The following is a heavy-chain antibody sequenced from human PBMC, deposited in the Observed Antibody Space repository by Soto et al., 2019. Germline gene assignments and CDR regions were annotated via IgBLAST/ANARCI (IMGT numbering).Heavy chain of an antibody. V-gene: IGHV1-18*04. CDR3: ARDSAAHGPVFDY. Sequence: QVQLVQSGAEVRNPGASVKVSCKASGYTFTTYGISWVRQAPGQGLEWMAWISTSNGDTHYAQKVQDRVSMTTDRFTSTAYMELRSLRSDDTAIYYCARDSAAHGPVFDYWGQGTLVTVST. D-gene: IGHD6-13*01. CDR1: GYTFTTYG. J-gene: IGHJ4*02. CDR2: ISTSNGDT.